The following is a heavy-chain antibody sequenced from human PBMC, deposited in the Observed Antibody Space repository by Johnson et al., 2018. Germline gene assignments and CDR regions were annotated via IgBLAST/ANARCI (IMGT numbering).Heavy chain of an antibody. CDR3: AKDRGDKPYDHLDY. CDR1: GFTFSSYA. V-gene: IGHV3-30-3*01. D-gene: IGHD3-10*01. J-gene: IGHJ4*02. Sequence: QVQLVQSGGGVVQPGRSLRLSCAASGFTFSSYAMHWVRQAPGKGLEWVAVISYDGSNEYYVDSVKGRVTISRDNSRNTLHIQMNRLSAKDTAVYYCAKDRGDKPYDHLDYWGQGTLVTVSS. CDR2: ISYDGSNE.